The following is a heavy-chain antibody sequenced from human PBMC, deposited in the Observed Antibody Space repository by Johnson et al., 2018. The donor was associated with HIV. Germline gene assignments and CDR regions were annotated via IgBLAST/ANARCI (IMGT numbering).Heavy chain of an antibody. Sequence: EVQLVESGGGLVKPGESLRLSCAASGFSFSNAWMNWVRQAPGKGLEWVGFIRSKAYGGTTEYAASVKDRFIISRDDSKNIAYLQMNSLKTEDTAVYYCTGGRDLRAFDIWGQGTMVTVSS. J-gene: IGHJ3*02. CDR2: IRSKAYGGTT. CDR3: TGGRDLRAFDI. V-gene: IGHV3-49*04. D-gene: IGHD2-21*02. CDR1: GFSFSNAW.